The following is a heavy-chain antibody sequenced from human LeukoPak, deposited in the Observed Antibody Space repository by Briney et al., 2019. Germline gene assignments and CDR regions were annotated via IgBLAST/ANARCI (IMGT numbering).Heavy chain of an antibody. CDR2: IIPIFGTA. V-gene: IGHV1-69*05. D-gene: IGHD3-22*01. Sequence: ASVKVSCKASGGTFSSYAISWVRQAPGQGLEWMGRIIPIFGTANYAQKFQGRVTITTDESTSTAYIELSSLRSEDTAVYYCAREDCHYDSSGYCENWGQGTLVTVSS. CDR3: AREDCHYDSSGYCEN. J-gene: IGHJ4*02. CDR1: GGTFSSYA.